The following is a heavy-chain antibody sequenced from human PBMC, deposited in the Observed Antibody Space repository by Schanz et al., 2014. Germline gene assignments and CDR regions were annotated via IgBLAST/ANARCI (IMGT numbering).Heavy chain of an antibody. CDR3: AKNWKDDQKVVRPGWSDGMDV. V-gene: IGHV3-23*01. CDR2: VTTGGGA. J-gene: IGHJ6*02. D-gene: IGHD3-3*01. CDR1: ELTLSTHA. Sequence: LESGGTLVQPGGSLSLSCAGSELTLSTHAMTWVRQAPGKGLEWVSTVTTGGGAFYADSVKGRFTVSRDNSKNMLFLQMNSLRVEDTAIYYCAKNWKDDQKVVRPGWSDGMDVWGQGTTVTVSS.